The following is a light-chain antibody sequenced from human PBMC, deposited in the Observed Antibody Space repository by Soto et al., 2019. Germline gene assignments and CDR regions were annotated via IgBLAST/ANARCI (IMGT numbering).Light chain of an antibody. CDR3: QQTYSTLFT. CDR1: QSISRY. J-gene: IGKJ3*01. V-gene: IGKV1-39*01. CDR2: AAS. Sequence: DIQMTTSPSALSASVGDRVTITCRASQSISRYLNWYQQKPGKAPEPLIYAASSLQSGVPSRFSGSGSGTDFTLTISNLQPEDFATYFCQQTYSTLFTFGPGTKVDSK.